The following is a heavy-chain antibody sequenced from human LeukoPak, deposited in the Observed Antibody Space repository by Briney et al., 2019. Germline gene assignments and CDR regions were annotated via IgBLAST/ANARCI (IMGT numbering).Heavy chain of an antibody. Sequence: GGSLRLSCAASGFTFSSYWMHWVRQAPGKGLEWVAVISYDGSSKYYADSVKGRFTISRDNSKNTLYRQMNSLRAEDTAVYYCAKDGPGSSGYIDYWGQGTLVTVSS. CDR2: ISYDGSSK. D-gene: IGHD3-22*01. V-gene: IGHV3-30*18. CDR3: AKDGPGSSGYIDY. J-gene: IGHJ4*02. CDR1: GFTFSSYW.